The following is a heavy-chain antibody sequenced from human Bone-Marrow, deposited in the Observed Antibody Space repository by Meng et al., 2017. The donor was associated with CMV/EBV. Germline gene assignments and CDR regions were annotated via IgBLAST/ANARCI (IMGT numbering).Heavy chain of an antibody. D-gene: IGHD6-13*01. Sequence: GESLKISCAASGFTFSSYEMNWVRQAPGKGLEWVSSISSSSSYIYYADSVKGRFTISRDNAKNSLYLQMNSLRAEDTAVYYCERVKAADDKGADAFDIWGQGTMVTVSS. CDR3: ERVKAADDKGADAFDI. CDR2: ISSSSSYI. CDR1: GFTFSSYE. V-gene: IGHV3-21*01. J-gene: IGHJ3*02.